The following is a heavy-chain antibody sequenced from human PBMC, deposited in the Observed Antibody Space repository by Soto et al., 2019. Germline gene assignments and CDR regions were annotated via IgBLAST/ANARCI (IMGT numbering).Heavy chain of an antibody. CDR1: GYTFTGYY. CDR2: VNPNSGGT. Sequence: GGSVKVSCKASGYTFTGYYMHWVRQAPGPGLEWMGWVNPNSGGTNYAQKFQGRGTMTRDTSISTAYMELSRLRSDDTAVYYCARITMVRGALLAFDYWGQGTLVTVSS. J-gene: IGHJ4*02. V-gene: IGHV1-2*02. CDR3: ARITMVRGALLAFDY. D-gene: IGHD3-10*01.